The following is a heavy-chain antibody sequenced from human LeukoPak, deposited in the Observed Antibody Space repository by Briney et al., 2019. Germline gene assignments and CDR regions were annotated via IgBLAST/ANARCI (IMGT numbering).Heavy chain of an antibody. D-gene: IGHD2-21*02. CDR1: GFTLDDYA. V-gene: IGHV3-9*01. J-gene: IGHJ6*02. CDR3: AKDLAYCGGDCYSGEYGMDV. CDR2: ISWNSGSI. Sequence: GRSLRLSCAASGFTLDDYAMHWVRQAPGKGLEWVSGISWNSGSIGYADSVKGRFTISRDNAKNSLYLQMNSLRAEDTALYYCAKDLAYCGGDCYSGEYGMDVWGQGTTVTVSS.